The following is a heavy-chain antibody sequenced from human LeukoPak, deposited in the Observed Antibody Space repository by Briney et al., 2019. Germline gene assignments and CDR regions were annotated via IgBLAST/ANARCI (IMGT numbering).Heavy chain of an antibody. CDR1: GGSISSGG. J-gene: IGHJ4*02. CDR2: ISYDGTNK. V-gene: IGHV3-30*18. Sequence: PSETLSLTCTVSGGSISSGGYYWSWIRQHPGKGLEWVAVISYDGTNKYYADDSVKGRFTISRDNSRDTLYLQMNSLSAEDTAVYYCAKERNYYGSGSSTDFDYWGQGTLVTVSS. CDR3: AKERNYYGSGSSTDFDY. D-gene: IGHD3-10*01.